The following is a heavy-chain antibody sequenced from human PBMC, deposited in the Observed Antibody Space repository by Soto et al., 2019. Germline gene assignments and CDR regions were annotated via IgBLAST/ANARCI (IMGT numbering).Heavy chain of an antibody. D-gene: IGHD1-7*01. Sequence: QVQLQQWGAGLLKPSETLSLTCAVYGGPFSGSYWCWIRQCPGKGLAWIGEMDHCGSTNYNPSLTSRVTIPGDTSKHQFSLRLTSVTAADTAVYSCARGRTRFAPWGQRTLVTLSS. CDR2: MDHCGST. CDR1: GGPFSGSY. J-gene: IGHJ5*02. CDR3: ARGRTRFAP. V-gene: IGHV4-34*01.